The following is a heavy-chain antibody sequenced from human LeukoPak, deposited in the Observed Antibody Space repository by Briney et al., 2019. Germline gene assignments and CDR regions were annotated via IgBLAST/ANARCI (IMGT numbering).Heavy chain of an antibody. CDR1: GGTFSSYA. Sequence: SVKVSCKASGGTFSSYAISWVRQAPGQGLEWMGGIIPIFGTANYAQKFQGRVTITADESTSTAYMELSSLRSEDTAVYYCARGIAARLYYYTTTWTSGAKGPRSPSP. V-gene: IGHV1-69*01. CDR2: IIPIFGTA. J-gene: IGHJ6*03. CDR3: ARGIAARLYYYTTTWTS. D-gene: IGHD6-6*01.